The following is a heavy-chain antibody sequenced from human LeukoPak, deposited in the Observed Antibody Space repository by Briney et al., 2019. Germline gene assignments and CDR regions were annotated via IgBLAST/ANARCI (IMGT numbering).Heavy chain of an antibody. V-gene: IGHV3-43D*03. J-gene: IGHJ4*02. CDR2: ISWDGGST. CDR3: ARDKSNKGHDC. CDR1: GFTFDDYA. Sequence: GGSLRLSCAASGFTFDDYAMHWVRQAPGKGLEWVSLISWDGGSTYYADSVKGRFTVFRDYAKNSLYLQMNSLRADDTGVYYCARDKSNKGHDCWGQGTLVTVSS.